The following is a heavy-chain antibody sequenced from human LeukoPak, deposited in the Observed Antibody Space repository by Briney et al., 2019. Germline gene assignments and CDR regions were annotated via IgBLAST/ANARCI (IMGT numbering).Heavy chain of an antibody. CDR2: ISGSGGTT. CDR1: GFTFSTYA. D-gene: IGHD3-22*01. V-gene: IGHV3-23*01. J-gene: IGHJ6*03. Sequence: GGSLRLSCAASGFTFSTYAMSWVRQAPGKGLEWVSAISGSGGTTYYADSVKGRFTISRDNSKNTLYLQMNFLRAEDTAVYYCAKHYDQYYYFYYMDVWGKGTTVTVSS. CDR3: AKHYDQYYYFYYMDV.